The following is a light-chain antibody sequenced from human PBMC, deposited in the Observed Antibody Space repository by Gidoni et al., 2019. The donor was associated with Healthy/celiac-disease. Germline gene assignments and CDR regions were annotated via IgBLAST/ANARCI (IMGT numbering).Light chain of an antibody. Sequence: DIQMTQSPSTLSASVGDRVTITCRASQSISSWLAWYQQKPGKAPKLLIYKASSLESGVPSRFSGSGSGIEFTLTISSLQPDDFATYYCQQYNSYSQTFGQGTKLEIK. V-gene: IGKV1-5*03. CDR3: QQYNSYSQT. CDR1: QSISSW. CDR2: KAS. J-gene: IGKJ2*01.